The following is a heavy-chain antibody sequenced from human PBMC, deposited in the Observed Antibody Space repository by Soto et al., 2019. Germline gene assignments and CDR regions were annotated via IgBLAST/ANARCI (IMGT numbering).Heavy chain of an antibody. D-gene: IGHD5-12*01. CDR1: GGTFNNYP. CDR2: SIPIFGTA. CDR3: ARGRGCSGDDHYYYFDMDV. J-gene: IGHJ6*02. V-gene: IGHV1-69*01. Sequence: QVQLVQSGAEVKKPGSSVKVSCKASGGTFNNYPITWVRQAPGEGLEWMGGSIPIFGTANYAQKFQGRVTISVDESRSTAYMELSSLRSEDTAVYYCARGRGCSGDDHYYYFDMDVWGQGTTVTVSS.